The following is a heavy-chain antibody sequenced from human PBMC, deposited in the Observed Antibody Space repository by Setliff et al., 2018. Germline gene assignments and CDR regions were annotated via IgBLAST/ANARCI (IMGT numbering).Heavy chain of an antibody. CDR1: GGSFSDYY. V-gene: IGHV4-34*12. J-gene: IGHJ4*02. Sequence: SETLSLTCAASGGSFSDYYWTWIRQSPKKGLGWIGEIMPGRDTLYSPSLESRLTITIDTSKSQFSLKLSSVTAADTAVYYCARHATYYYGSGNLPFDSWGQGTLVTVS. D-gene: IGHD3-10*01. CDR2: IMPGRDT. CDR3: ARHATYYYGSGNLPFDS.